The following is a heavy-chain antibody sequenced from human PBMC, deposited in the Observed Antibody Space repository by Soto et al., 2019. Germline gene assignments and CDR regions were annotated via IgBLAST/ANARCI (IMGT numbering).Heavy chain of an antibody. CDR2: IKHSGST. Sequence: SETLSLTCAVSGGSISSGGSSWIWIRPPQGKGLEWIGEIKHSGSTNYNPPLKSRVTISVDTSKNQFSLKLSSVTAADTAVYYCASLRSHYYYYMDVWGKGTTVTVSS. CDR3: ASLRSHYYYYMDV. CDR1: GGSISSGGSS. D-gene: IGHD3-16*01. J-gene: IGHJ6*03. V-gene: IGHV4-30-2*01.